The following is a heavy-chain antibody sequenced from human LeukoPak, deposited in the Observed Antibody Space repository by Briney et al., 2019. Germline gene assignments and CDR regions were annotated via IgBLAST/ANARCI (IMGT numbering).Heavy chain of an antibody. Sequence: GRSLRLSCAASGFTFSSYGMHWVRQAPGKGLEWVAVIWYDGSNKYYADSVKGRFTISRDNSKNTLYLQMNSLRAEDTAVYYCVVGDYYDSSGYYRAFQHWGQGTLVTVSS. V-gene: IGHV3-33*01. J-gene: IGHJ1*01. D-gene: IGHD3-22*01. CDR2: IWYDGSNK. CDR3: VVGDYYDSSGYYRAFQH. CDR1: GFTFSSYG.